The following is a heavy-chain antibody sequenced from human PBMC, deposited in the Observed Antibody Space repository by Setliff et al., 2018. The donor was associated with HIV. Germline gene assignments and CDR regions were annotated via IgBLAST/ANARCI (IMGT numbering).Heavy chain of an antibody. CDR3: ASAHSSLSVYYYYMDV. J-gene: IGHJ6*03. Sequence: TGGSLRLSCVASGFTFNNDAMSWVRQAPGKGLEWVSVIYIGGSSTYYADSVKGRFTISRDKSRNTVFLQMNSLRAEDTAVYYCASAHSSLSVYYYYMDVWGKGTTVTVSS. CDR1: GFTFNNDA. CDR2: IYIGGSST. D-gene: IGHD3-3*01. V-gene: IGHV3-23*03.